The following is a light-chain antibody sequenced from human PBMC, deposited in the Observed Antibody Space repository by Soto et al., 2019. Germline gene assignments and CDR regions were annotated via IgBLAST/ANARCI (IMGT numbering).Light chain of an antibody. V-gene: IGKV1-9*01. CDR2: AAS. Sequence: DIQLTQSPSFLSPSIGESVTITCRASQVISTSLAWYQVKPGKAPKLLIYAASTLESGVPSRFSGSGSGTDFALTITRLQAEDFATYYCQQLRMYPSTFGGGTKVDIK. CDR1: QVISTS. CDR3: QQLRMYPST. J-gene: IGKJ4*01.